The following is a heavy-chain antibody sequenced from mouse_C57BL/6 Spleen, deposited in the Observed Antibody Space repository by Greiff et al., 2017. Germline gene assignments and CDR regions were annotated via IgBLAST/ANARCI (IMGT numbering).Heavy chain of an antibody. V-gene: IGHV5-9*01. CDR2: ISGGGGNT. CDR3: ARVGYYIAMDY. CDR1: GFTFSSYT. Sequence: EVKLVGSGGGLVKPGGSLKLSCAASGFTFSSYTMSWVRQTPGKRLEWVATISGGGGNTYYPDSVKGRFTISRDNAKNTLYLQMSSLRSEDTALYYCARVGYYIAMDYWGQGTSVTVSS. J-gene: IGHJ4*01. D-gene: IGHD2-3*01.